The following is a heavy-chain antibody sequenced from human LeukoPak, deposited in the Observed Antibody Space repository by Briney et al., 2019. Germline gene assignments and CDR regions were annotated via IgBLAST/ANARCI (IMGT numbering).Heavy chain of an antibody. CDR3: ARGRIAVAAAFDI. V-gene: IGHV3-21*01. D-gene: IGHD6-19*01. Sequence: PGGSLRLSCAASGFTFSSYSMNWVRQAPGKGLEWVSSISSSSSYIYYADSVKGRFTISRDNAKNSLYLQMNSLRAEDTAVYYCARGRIAVAAAFDIWGQGTMVTVSS. CDR1: GFTFSSYS. J-gene: IGHJ3*02. CDR2: ISSSSSYI.